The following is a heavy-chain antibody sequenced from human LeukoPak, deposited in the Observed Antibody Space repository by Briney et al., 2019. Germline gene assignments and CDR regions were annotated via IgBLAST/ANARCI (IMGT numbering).Heavy chain of an antibody. CDR3: ARHAGQLPGRIDY. D-gene: IGHD2-2*01. J-gene: IGHJ4*02. V-gene: IGHV4-59*01. CDR2: IYYSGST. Sequence: SETLSLTCSVSGGSISRYYWSWIRQPPGKGLEWIGYIYYSGSTNYNPSLKSRVTISIDTSKNQFSLKLSSVTAADTAVYYCARHAGQLPGRIDYWGQGILVTVSS. CDR1: GGSISRYY.